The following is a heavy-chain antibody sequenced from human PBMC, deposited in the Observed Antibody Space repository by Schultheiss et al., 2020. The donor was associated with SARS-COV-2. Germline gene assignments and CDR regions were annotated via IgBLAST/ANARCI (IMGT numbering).Heavy chain of an antibody. Sequence: GGSLRLSCAASGFSFNDYAMSWVRQAPGKGPEWVAHIVGSSETTYYPNSVKGRFIISRDMSKNTVFLQMSGLTAEDTAIYYCAKDRWRGGGYPAESDYWGQGTLVTVSS. CDR3: AKDRWRGGGYPAESDY. CDR1: GFSFNDYA. CDR2: IVGSSETT. V-gene: IGHV3-23*01. D-gene: IGHD5-12*01. J-gene: IGHJ4*02.